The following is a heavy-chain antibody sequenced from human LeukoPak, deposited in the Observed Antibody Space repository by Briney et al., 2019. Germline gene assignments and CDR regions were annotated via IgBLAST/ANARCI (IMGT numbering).Heavy chain of an antibody. J-gene: IGHJ4*02. CDR1: GGSISSGGYY. D-gene: IGHD3-10*01. Sequence: SETLSLTCTVSGGSISSGGYYWSWIRQHPGKGLEWIGYIYYSGSTYYNPSLKSRVTISVDTSKNQFSLKLSSVTAADTAVYYCTRAGGSGSYGPASAILDYWGQGTLATVSS. CDR2: IYYSGST. V-gene: IGHV4-31*03. CDR3: TRAGGSGSYGPASAILDY.